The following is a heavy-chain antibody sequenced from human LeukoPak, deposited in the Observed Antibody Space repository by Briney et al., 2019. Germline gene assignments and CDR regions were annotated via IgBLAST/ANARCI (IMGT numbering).Heavy chain of an antibody. CDR1: GFTVSSTY. Sequence: GGSLRLSCAASGFTVSSTYMGWVRQAPGKGLEWVSLLYTSGSTYYADSVQGRFTISRDNSKTTLYLQVNRLRAEDTALYYCARVSDGTVDYWGQGTLVTVSS. D-gene: IGHD3-10*01. CDR3: ARVSDGTVDY. V-gene: IGHV3-66*01. J-gene: IGHJ4*02. CDR2: LYTSGST.